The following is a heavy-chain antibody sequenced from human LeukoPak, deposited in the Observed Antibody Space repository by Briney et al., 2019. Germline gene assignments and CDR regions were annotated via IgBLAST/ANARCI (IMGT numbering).Heavy chain of an antibody. D-gene: IGHD4-17*01. CDR3: ASSDYGDYNFAY. V-gene: IGHV3-48*01. Sequence: GGSLRLSCAASGFTFNTYTMNWVRQAPGKGLEWVSYISGSSGIIDYADSVRGRFTISRDNAKNSLYLQMNSLRAEDTAVYYCASSDYGDYNFAYWGQGTLLTVSS. J-gene: IGHJ4*02. CDR2: ISGSSGII. CDR1: GFTFNTYT.